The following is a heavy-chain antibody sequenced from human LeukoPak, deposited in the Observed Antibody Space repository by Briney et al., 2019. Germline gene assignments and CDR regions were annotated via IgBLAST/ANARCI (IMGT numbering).Heavy chain of an antibody. V-gene: IGHV4-59*01. Sequence: PSETLSLTCTVSGGSISSYYWSWIRQPPGKGLEWIGYIYYSGSTNYNPSLKSRVTISVDTSKNQFSLKLSSVTAADTAVYYCARWVAAGTGPPGWFFDLWGRGTLVTVSS. J-gene: IGHJ2*01. CDR3: ARWVAAGTGPPGWFFDL. CDR2: IYYSGST. CDR1: GGSISSYY. D-gene: IGHD6-13*01.